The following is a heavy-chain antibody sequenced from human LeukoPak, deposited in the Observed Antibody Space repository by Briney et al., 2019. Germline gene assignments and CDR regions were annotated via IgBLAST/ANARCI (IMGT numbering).Heavy chain of an antibody. CDR2: INHSGST. D-gene: IGHD2-8*01. V-gene: IGHV4-34*01. J-gene: IGHJ4*02. CDR3: GSTNYNPSLKSRVPISVDTSKNQSSLKLSSVTAADTAVYDCASIAGDSSSWYRAYYFDY. Sequence: SETLSLTCADHGGSLSGYYWSWIRQPPGKGLEWIGEINHSGSTNYNPHIQSRATISADTTTPRTPLILSSVPAAPTTVYYSGSTNYNPSLKSRVPISVDTSKNQSSLKLSSVTAADTAVYDCASIAGDSSSWYRAYYFDYWGQGTLVTVSS. CDR1: GGSLSGYY.